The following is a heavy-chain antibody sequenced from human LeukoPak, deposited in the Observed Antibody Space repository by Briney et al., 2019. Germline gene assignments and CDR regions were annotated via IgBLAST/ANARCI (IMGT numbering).Heavy chain of an antibody. Sequence: GGSLRLSCAASGFTFSSYSMNWVRQAPGKGLEWVSYISSSSSTIYYADSVKGRFTISRDNAKNSLYLQMNSLRAEDTAVYYCARYDYGDYVRSSYYYYYYMDVWGKGTTVTVSS. CDR2: ISSSSSTI. D-gene: IGHD4-17*01. V-gene: IGHV3-48*01. CDR1: GFTFSSYS. J-gene: IGHJ6*03. CDR3: ARYDYGDYVRSSYYYYYYMDV.